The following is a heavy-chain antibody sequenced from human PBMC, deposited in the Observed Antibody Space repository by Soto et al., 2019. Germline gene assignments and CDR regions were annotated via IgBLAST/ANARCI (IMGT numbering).Heavy chain of an antibody. Sequence: GGSLRLSCAASGFTFSSYAMSWVRQAPGKGLEWVSAISGSGGSTYYADSVKGRFTISRDNSKNTLYPQMNSLRAEDTAVYYCAKDQNVLWTDNWFVPWGPGTLVTVSS. CDR3: AKDQNVLWTDNWFVP. CDR2: ISGSGGST. CDR1: GFTFSSYA. J-gene: IGHJ5*02. D-gene: IGHD3-3*01. V-gene: IGHV3-23*01.